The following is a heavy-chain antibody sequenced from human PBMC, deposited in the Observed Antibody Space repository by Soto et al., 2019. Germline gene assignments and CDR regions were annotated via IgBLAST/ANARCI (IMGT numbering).Heavy chain of an antibody. V-gene: IGHV4-34*01. CDR2: INHLGSI. Sequence: SETLSLICVVSGGSLSDYFWSLIRQPPGMALEWIGEINHLGSINYSPSLKSRVTMSVDTSKNQFSLTLNSVTAADTATYYCARGGISHWAYFYYMDVWDRGTTVTVSS. CDR1: GGSLSDYF. D-gene: IGHD2-21*01. CDR3: ARGGISHWAYFYYMDV. J-gene: IGHJ6*03.